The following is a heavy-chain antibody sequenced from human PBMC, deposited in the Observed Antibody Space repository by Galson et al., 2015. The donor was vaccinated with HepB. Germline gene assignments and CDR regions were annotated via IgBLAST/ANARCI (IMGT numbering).Heavy chain of an antibody. CDR1: GYSFTSYW. V-gene: IGHV5-51*01. D-gene: IGHD2-15*01. Sequence: QSGAEVKKPGESLKISCKGSGYSFTSYWIGWVRQMPGKGLEWMGIIYPGDSDTRYSPSFQGQVTISADKSISTAYLQWSSLKASDTAMYYCARAAAGADYYYGMDVWGQGTTVTVSS. CDR2: IYPGDSDT. J-gene: IGHJ6*02. CDR3: ARAAAGADYYYGMDV.